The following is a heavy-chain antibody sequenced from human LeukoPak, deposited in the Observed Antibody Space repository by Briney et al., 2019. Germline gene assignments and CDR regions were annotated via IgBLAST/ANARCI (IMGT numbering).Heavy chain of an antibody. V-gene: IGHV1-46*01. Sequence: ASVKVSCKASGYIFTSYYMHWVRPAPGQGLEWMGIINPSGGSTSYAQKFQGRVTMTRDTSTSTVYMELSSLRSEDTAVYYCARDGYSYGYADYWGQGTLVTVSS. D-gene: IGHD5-18*01. CDR3: ARDGYSYGYADY. J-gene: IGHJ4*02. CDR2: INPSGGST. CDR1: GYIFTSYY.